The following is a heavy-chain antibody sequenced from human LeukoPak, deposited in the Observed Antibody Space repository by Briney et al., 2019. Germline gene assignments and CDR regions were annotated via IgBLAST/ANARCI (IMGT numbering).Heavy chain of an antibody. J-gene: IGHJ6*03. CDR3: ARQKPYYDSSGYSYYYYYYMDV. Sequence: SETLSLTCTVSGGSISTNSYYWGWIRQPPGTGLKWIGSIYYSGSTYYNPSLKSRVTISVDTSKNQFSLKLSSVTAADTAVYYCARQKPYYDSSGYSYYYYYYMDVWGKGTTVTISS. CDR2: IYYSGST. V-gene: IGHV4-39*01. CDR1: GGSISTNSYY. D-gene: IGHD3-22*01.